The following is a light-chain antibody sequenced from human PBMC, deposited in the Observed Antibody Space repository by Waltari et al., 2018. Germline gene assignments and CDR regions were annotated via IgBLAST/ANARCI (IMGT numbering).Light chain of an antibody. J-gene: IGKJ2*01. CDR3: QQTYSTPPT. CDR2: AAS. V-gene: IGKV1-39*01. CDR1: QNIRNY. Sequence: DIQMTQSPSSVSASVGDRVTITCRASQNIRNYLNWYQQKPGEAPKLLIYAASTLQSAVPSRFSGSGSGTDFSLTISVLRPEDFAIYYCQQTYSTPPTFGQRTKMEIK.